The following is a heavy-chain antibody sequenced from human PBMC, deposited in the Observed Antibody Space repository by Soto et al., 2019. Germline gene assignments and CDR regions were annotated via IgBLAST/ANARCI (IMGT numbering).Heavy chain of an antibody. CDR3: ARVRHITNYGMAV. CDR1: GGTFSSYP. Sequence: QVQLVQSGAEVKKPGSSVKVSCEASGGTFSSYPINWVRQAPGHGLEWMGGIIPFFGTSNYAQKFQGRVTITADDSTSTAYMELRSLRSEDTAVYYCARVRHITNYGMAVWGQGTTVSVSS. CDR2: IIPFFGTS. V-gene: IGHV1-69*01. J-gene: IGHJ6*02. D-gene: IGHD2-21*01.